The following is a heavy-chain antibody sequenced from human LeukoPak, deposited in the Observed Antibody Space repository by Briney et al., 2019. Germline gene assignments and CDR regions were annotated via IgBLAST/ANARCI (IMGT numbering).Heavy chain of an antibody. J-gene: IGHJ3*02. CDR1: GFTFSSYG. CDR3: GSIVVVPAARVADAFDI. V-gene: IGHV3-30*02. Sequence: GGSLRLSCAVSGFTFSSYGMHWVRQAPGKGLEWVAFIRYDGSNKYYADSVKGRFTISRDNSKNTLYLQMNSLRAEDMAVYYCGSIVVVPAARVADAFDISGQGTMVTVSS. D-gene: IGHD2-2*01. CDR2: IRYDGSNK.